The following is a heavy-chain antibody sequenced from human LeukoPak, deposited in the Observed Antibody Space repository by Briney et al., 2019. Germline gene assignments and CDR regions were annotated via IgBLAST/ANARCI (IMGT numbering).Heavy chain of an antibody. D-gene: IGHD4-17*01. CDR1: GGSISSGGYY. CDR2: IYYSGST. Sequence: SQTLSLTCTVSGGSISSGGYYWSWIRQHPGKGLEWIGYIYYSGSTYYNPSLKSRVTISVDTSKNQFSLKLSSVTAADTAVYYCAKDHTVMGVRYYFDYWGQGTLVTVSS. V-gene: IGHV4-31*03. CDR3: AKDHTVMGVRYYFDY. J-gene: IGHJ4*02.